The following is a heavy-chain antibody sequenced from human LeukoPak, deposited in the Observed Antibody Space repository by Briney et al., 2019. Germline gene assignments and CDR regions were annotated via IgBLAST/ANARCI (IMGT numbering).Heavy chain of an antibody. D-gene: IGHD5-12*01. J-gene: IGHJ4*02. CDR2: INPNSGGT. Sequence: ASVKVSCKASGYTFTGYYMHWVRQAPGQGLEWVGWINPNSGGTNYAQKFQGRVTMTRDTSISTAYMELSRLRSDDTAVYYCARSGDIVATIVTFDYWGQGTLVTVSS. V-gene: IGHV1-2*02. CDR1: GYTFTGYY. CDR3: ARSGDIVATIVTFDY.